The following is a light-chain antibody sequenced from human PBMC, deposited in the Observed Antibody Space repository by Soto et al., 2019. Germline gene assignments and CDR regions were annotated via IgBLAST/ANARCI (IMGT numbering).Light chain of an antibody. Sequence: QSVLTQPPSASGTPGQRVTISCSGSSSNIGSNTVNWYQQLPGTAPKLLIYSNNQRPSGVPDRFSGSKSGTSASLAISGLQSEDEADYYCAACDDSMNGIYVFAVGTKVTVL. CDR1: SSNIGSNT. CDR3: AACDDSMNGIYV. V-gene: IGLV1-44*01. J-gene: IGLJ1*01. CDR2: SNN.